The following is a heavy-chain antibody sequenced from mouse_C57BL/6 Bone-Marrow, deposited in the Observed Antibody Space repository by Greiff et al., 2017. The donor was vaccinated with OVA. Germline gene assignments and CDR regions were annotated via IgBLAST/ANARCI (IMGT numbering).Heavy chain of an antibody. J-gene: IGHJ3*01. D-gene: IGHD2-3*01. CDR2: INSDGGST. V-gene: IGHV5-2*03. CDR3: ARLDGYYPFAY. Sequence: EVKVEESGGGLVQPGESLKLSCESNEYEFPSHDMSWVRKTPEKRLELVAAINSDGGSTYYPDTMERRFIISRDNTKKTLYLQMSSLRSEDTALYYCARLDGYYPFAYWGQGTLVTVSA. CDR1: EYEFPSHD.